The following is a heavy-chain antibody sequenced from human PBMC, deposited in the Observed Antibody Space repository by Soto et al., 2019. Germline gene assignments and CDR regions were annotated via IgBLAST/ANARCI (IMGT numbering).Heavy chain of an antibody. V-gene: IGHV1-69*13. J-gene: IGHJ4*03. CDR1: GRTFSSYA. CDR3: ATQPLDSWGYFEC. Sequence: SSVKVSCKAPGRTFSSYAISWVRQAPAQGLEWMGGIIPIFGTANYAQKFQGRVTITADESTSTAYMEPSSLRSEDTAVYYGATQPLDSWGYFECWGQGTRVTVSS. CDR2: IIPIFGTA. D-gene: IGHD2-15*01.